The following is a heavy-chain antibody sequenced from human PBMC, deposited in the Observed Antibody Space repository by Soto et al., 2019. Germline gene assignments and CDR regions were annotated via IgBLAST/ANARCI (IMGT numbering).Heavy chain of an antibody. CDR2: IFYSGPT. V-gene: IGHV4-31*03. CDR3: ARMIFGRNVYYFDY. CDR1: GYSITSGVHY. D-gene: IGHD3-3*01. Sequence: SETLSLTCTVSGYSITSGVHYWSWIRQLPGKGLEWIGYIFYSGPTYYNPSLKSRVTISVDTSKNQFSLKLNSVTAADTAVYYCARMIFGRNVYYFDYWGRGTLVTVSS. J-gene: IGHJ4*02.